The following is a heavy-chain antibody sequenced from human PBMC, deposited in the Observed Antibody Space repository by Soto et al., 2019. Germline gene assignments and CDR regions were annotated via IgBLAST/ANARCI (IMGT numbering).Heavy chain of an antibody. CDR2: ITDTGGDA. Sequence: PGGSLRLSCVASGLTFGSRAMTWVRQAPGEGLQWVSTITDTGGDAKYADSVRGRFVISRDNSKKTLYLQMTSLAAEDSAMYYCARGSTDSYQGSRIFDFWGRGTLVTGS. J-gene: IGHJ4*02. CDR1: GLTFGSRA. D-gene: IGHD3-10*01. CDR3: ARGSTDSYQGSRIFDF. V-gene: IGHV3-23*01.